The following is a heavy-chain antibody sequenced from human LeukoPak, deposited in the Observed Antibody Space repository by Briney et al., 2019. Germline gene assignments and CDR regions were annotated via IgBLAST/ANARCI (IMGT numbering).Heavy chain of an antibody. J-gene: IGHJ4*02. Sequence: GRSLRLSCAASGFTFDDYAMHWVRQAPGKGLEWVSGISWNSGSIGYADSVKGRFTISRDNAKNSLYLQMNSLRAEDTAVYYCARDWPHFDFWGQGTLVSVSS. CDR3: ARDWPHFDF. V-gene: IGHV3-9*01. CDR2: ISWNSGSI. CDR1: GFTFDDYA.